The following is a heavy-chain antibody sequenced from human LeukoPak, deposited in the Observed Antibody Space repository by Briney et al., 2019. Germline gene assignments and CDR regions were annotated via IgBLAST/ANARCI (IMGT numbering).Heavy chain of an antibody. J-gene: IGHJ4*02. V-gene: IGHV3-21*04. CDR2: VGRRSSFI. D-gene: IGHD3/OR15-3a*01. CDR1: GFTFSSYS. CDR3: ARRRDFIDY. Sequence: GGSLRLSCAASGFTFSSYSMNWVRQAPGKGLEWVSSVGRRSSFIFYADSVQGRFTTSRDDAKDSLFLQMNSLRAEDTAVYYCARRRDFIDYWGQGTLVTVSS.